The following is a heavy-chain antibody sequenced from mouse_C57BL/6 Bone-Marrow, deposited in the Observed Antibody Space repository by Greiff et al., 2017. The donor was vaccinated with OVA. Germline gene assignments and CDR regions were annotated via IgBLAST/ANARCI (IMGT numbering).Heavy chain of an antibody. J-gene: IGHJ4*01. CDR1: GYSFTIYY. Sequence: VQLQESGPELVKLGASVKISCKASGYSFTIYYIHWVKQRPGQGLEWIGWIYPGSVNTKYNEKFKGKATLTADTSSSTAYMQLSSLTSGDSAVYYCARSNYGGLAMDYWGQGTSVTVSS. CDR3: ARSNYGGLAMDY. V-gene: IGHV1-66*01. CDR2: IYPGSVNT. D-gene: IGHD2-5*01.